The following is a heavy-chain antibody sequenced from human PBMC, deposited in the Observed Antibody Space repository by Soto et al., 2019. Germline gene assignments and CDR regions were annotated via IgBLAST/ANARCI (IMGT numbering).Heavy chain of an antibody. CDR2: ISSDGSNK. Sequence: QVQLVESGGGEVLPGTSLRLSCAASGFTFSIYVMHWVRQAPGKGLECVAVISSDGSNKYYAHSVKGRFTIARDNSRNKLYLQMNSLRVEDTAVYYCTRDRPRITILDSFDIWGQGTMVTVSS. V-gene: IGHV3-30-3*01. D-gene: IGHD3-3*01. CDR1: GFTFSIYV. CDR3: TRDRPRITILDSFDI. J-gene: IGHJ3*02.